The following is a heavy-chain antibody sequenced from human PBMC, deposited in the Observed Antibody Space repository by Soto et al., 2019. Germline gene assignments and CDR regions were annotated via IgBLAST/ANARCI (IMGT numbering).Heavy chain of an antibody. CDR3: ARDSLQQLYYYYYYGMDV. J-gene: IGHJ6*02. CDR1: GGTFSSYA. CDR2: INPSGGST. D-gene: IGHD6-13*01. V-gene: IGHV1-46*01. Sequence: ASVKVSCKASGGTFSSYAISWVRQAPGQGLEWMGIINPSGGSTSYAQKFQGRVTMTRDTSTSTVYMELSSLRSEDTAVYYCARDSLQQLYYYYYYGMDVWGQGTTVTVSS.